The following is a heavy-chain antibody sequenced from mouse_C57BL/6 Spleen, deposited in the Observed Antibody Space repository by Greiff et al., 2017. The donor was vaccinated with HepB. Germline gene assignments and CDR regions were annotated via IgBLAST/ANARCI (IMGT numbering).Heavy chain of an antibody. CDR1: GYSFTSYY. V-gene: IGHV1-66*01. Sequence: QVQLQQPGPELVKPGASVKISCKASGYSFTSYYIHWVKQRPGQGLEWIGWIYPGSGNTKYNEKFKGKATLTADTSSSTAYMQLSSLTSEDSAVYYCAHMVTSYYFDYWGQGTTLTVSS. CDR3: AHMVTSYYFDY. D-gene: IGHD2-2*01. J-gene: IGHJ2*01. CDR2: IYPGSGNT.